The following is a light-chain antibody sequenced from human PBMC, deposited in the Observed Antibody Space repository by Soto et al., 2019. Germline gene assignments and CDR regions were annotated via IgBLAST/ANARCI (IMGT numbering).Light chain of an antibody. CDR1: SSDVGGYNF. Sequence: QSALTQPASVSGSPGQSITISCTGTSSDVGGYNFVSWYQQHPGKAPKLMIYEVSKRPSGVSNHFSGSKSGNTASLTISGLQAEDESDYYCSSYTTTSTPFVFGTGSQGHRP. CDR3: SSYTTTSTPFV. J-gene: IGLJ1*01. V-gene: IGLV2-14*01. CDR2: EVS.